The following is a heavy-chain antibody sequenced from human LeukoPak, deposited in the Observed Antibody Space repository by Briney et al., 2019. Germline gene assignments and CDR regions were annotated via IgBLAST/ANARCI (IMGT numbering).Heavy chain of an antibody. V-gene: IGHV4-39*07. CDR2: IYYGGST. CDR3: ARLRVKDYDFWSDYPDY. Sequence: SETLSLTCTVSGGSISSSSYYWGWIRQPPGKGLEWIGNIYYGGSTYYNSSLKSRVTISVDTSKNQFSLKLSSVTAADTAVYYCARLRVKDYDFWSDYPDYWGQGTLVTVSS. J-gene: IGHJ4*02. CDR1: GGSISSSSYY. D-gene: IGHD3-3*01.